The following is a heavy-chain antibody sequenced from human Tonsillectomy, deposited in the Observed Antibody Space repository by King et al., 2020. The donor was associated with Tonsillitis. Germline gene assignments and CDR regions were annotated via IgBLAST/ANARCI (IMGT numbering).Heavy chain of an antibody. CDR2: IYWDDDK. Sequence: TLKESGPTLVKPTQTLTLTCTFSGFSLSTSGVGVGWIRQPPGKALEWLALIYWDDDKRYSPSLKSRLTITKDTSKNQVCLTMTNMDPVDTATYYCALLTAAEYFQHWGQGTLVTVSS. CDR1: GFSLSTSGVG. CDR3: ALLTAAEYFQH. J-gene: IGHJ1*01. D-gene: IGHD3-9*01. V-gene: IGHV2-5*02.